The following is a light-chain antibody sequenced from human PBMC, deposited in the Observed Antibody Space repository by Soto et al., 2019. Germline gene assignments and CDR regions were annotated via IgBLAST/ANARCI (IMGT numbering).Light chain of an antibody. Sequence: DIQMTQSPSSLSAFVGDRVTITCQASQDINIYLNWYRQKPGKAPKLLIYDASNLATEVPSRFSGSRSGTDFTFSISSLQAEDIATYYCQQYGNLPLTFGGGTKVEI. CDR1: QDINIY. V-gene: IGKV1-33*01. CDR2: DAS. J-gene: IGKJ4*01. CDR3: QQYGNLPLT.